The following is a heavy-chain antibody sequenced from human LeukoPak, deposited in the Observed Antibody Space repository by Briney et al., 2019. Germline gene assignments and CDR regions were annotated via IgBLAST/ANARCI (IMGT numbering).Heavy chain of an antibody. CDR3: ARTGYCSGGSCRGKGFFDY. CDR1: GYTFTGYY. J-gene: IGHJ4*02. CDR2: INPNSGGT. D-gene: IGHD2-15*01. V-gene: IGHV1-2*02. Sequence: GASVKVSCKASGYTFTGYYMHWVRQAPGQGLEWMGWINPNSGGTNYAQKFQGRVTMTRDTSISTAYMELSRLRSDDTAVYYCARTGYCSGGSCRGKGFFDYWGQGTLVTVSS.